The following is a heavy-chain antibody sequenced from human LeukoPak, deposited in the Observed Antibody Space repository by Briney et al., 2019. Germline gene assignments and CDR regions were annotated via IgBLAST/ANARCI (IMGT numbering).Heavy chain of an antibody. J-gene: IGHJ4*02. CDR1: GDSVSSNSAA. CDR2: TYYRSKWYY. V-gene: IGHV6-1*01. CDR3: ARMTTVVTRAYDY. D-gene: IGHD4-23*01. Sequence: SQTLSLTCAISGDSVSSNSAAWNWIRQSPSRGLEWLGRTYYRSKWYYDYAVSVRSRITINPDTAKNQFSLQLNSVTPADTAVYYCARMTTVVTRAYDYWGQGTLVTVSS.